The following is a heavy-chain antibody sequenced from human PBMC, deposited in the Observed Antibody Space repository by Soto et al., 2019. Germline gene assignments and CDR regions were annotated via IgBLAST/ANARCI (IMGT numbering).Heavy chain of an antibody. J-gene: IGHJ4*02. Sequence: EVQLLESGGGLVQPGGSLRLSCAASAFTFSNYWMTWVRQAPGKGLEWVANIREDGSAKYYVDSVKGRFTISRDNAKNSLYLQMNSLRAEDTAVYYCARSSMTLVRGAIPYYFDYWGQGTLVTVSS. CDR2: IREDGSAK. CDR1: AFTFSNYW. D-gene: IGHD3-10*01. CDR3: ARSSMTLVRGAIPYYFDY. V-gene: IGHV3-7*01.